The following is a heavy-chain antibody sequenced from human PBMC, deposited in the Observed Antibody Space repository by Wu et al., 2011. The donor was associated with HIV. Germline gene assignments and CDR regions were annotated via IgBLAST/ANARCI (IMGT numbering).Heavy chain of an antibody. CDR1: DTPSPAT. CDR3: ARWLACTSTACYTSTPHFDY. D-gene: IGHD2-2*02. Sequence: PGASVKVSCETSDTPSPATIYTGCDRPLDRGLEWMGWINPNTGGTNYARKFQDRVTMTGDTSISTAYMELSRLRSDDTAVYYCARWLACTSTACYTSTPHFDYWGQGTLVTVSS. V-gene: IGHV1-2*02. J-gene: IGHJ4*02. CDR2: INPNTGGT.